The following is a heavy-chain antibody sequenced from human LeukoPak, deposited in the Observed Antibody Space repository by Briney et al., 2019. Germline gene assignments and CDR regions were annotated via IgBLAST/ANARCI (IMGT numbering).Heavy chain of an antibody. CDR2: ISYDGSNK. D-gene: IGHD2-8*01. V-gene: IGHV3-30*18. CDR1: GFTFSSYG. J-gene: IGHJ3*02. CDR3: AKVLVRGMIDAFDI. Sequence: PGGSLRLSCAASGFTFSSYGMHWVRQAPGKGLEWVAVISYDGSNKYYADSVKGRFAISRDNSKNTLYLQMNSLRAEDTAVYYCAKVLVRGMIDAFDIWGQGTMVTVSS.